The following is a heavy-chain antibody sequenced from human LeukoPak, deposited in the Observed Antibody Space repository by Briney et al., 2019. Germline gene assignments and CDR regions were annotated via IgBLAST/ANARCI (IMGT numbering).Heavy chain of an antibody. J-gene: IGHJ4*02. Sequence: GGSLRLSCAASGFTFSSYAMSWVRQAPGKGLEWVSAISGSGGSTYYADSVKGRFTISRDNSKNPLYLQMNRLRAEDTAVYYCAGGDSFAYADYWGQGTLVTVSS. CDR2: ISGSGGST. D-gene: IGHD2-21*02. CDR1: GFTFSSYA. CDR3: AGGDSFAYADY. V-gene: IGHV3-23*01.